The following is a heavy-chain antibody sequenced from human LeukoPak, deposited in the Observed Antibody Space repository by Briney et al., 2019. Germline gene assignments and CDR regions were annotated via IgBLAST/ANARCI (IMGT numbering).Heavy chain of an antibody. V-gene: IGHV1-69*05. CDR1: GGTFSSYA. CDR2: IIPIFGTA. J-gene: IGHJ6*03. Sequence: ASVTVSCTASGGTFSSYAISWVRQAPGQGLEWMGGIIPIFGTANYAQKFQGRVTITTDEATSTAYMELSSLRSEDTAVYYCARDSDRPGGGAGGYYNFMDVWGKGTTVTVSS. D-gene: IGHD1-26*01. CDR3: ARDSDRPGGGAGGYYNFMDV.